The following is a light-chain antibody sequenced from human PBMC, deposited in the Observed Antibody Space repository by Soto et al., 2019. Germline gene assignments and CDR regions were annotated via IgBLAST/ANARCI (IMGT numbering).Light chain of an antibody. CDR2: KAS. CDR1: QSIDNL. J-gene: IGKJ1*01. CDR3: QQYYSYPWT. Sequence: DIHVTQSPSTLSASVGDRVAITCRASQSIDNLLVWYQQKPGKAPKLLIYKASKLESGVPSGLSGIGSGTDFTLTINSLQPDDFATYYCQQYYSYPWTFGQGTKVEIK. V-gene: IGKV1-5*03.